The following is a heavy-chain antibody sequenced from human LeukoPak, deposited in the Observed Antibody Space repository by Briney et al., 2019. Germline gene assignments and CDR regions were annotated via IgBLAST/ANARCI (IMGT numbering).Heavy chain of an antibody. D-gene: IGHD3-22*01. V-gene: IGHV3-23*01. CDR1: GFTFSSYA. CDR2: ISGSGGST. Sequence: GGSLRLSCAASGFTFSSYAMSWVRQAPGKGLEWVSAISGSGGSTYYADSVKGRFTISRDNSKNTLYLQRNSLRAEDTAVYYCAKDGPRITMIVVVIRPHDAFDIWGQGTMVTVSS. J-gene: IGHJ3*02. CDR3: AKDGPRITMIVVVIRPHDAFDI.